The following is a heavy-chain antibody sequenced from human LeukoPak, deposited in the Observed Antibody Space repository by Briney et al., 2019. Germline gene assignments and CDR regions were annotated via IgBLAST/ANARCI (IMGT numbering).Heavy chain of an antibody. J-gene: IGHJ1*01. Sequence: SGTLSLTCTVSGGSIGTSYWSWIRQPPGKGLEWIGRLYNSGSTNYNPSLRSRVTISIDTSNNQFSLRMNSTTAADTAVYFCARHGRGDVEMATITVWGQGTLVTVAS. CDR1: GGSIGTSY. CDR3: ARHGRGDVEMATITV. CDR2: LYNSGST. D-gene: IGHD5-24*01. V-gene: IGHV4-59*08.